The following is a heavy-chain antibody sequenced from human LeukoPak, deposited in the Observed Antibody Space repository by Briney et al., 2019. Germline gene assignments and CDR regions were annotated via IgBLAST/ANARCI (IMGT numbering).Heavy chain of an antibody. CDR2: INHSGST. CDR3: SRRDDI. Sequence: SETLSLTCAVYGGSFSGYYWSWIRQPPGKGLEWIGDINHSGSTNYNPSLKSRVTISVDTSTNQFSLKLSYVNPADTAVYYCSRRDDILGQGTMVTVSS. CDR1: GGSFSGYY. V-gene: IGHV4-34*01. J-gene: IGHJ3*02.